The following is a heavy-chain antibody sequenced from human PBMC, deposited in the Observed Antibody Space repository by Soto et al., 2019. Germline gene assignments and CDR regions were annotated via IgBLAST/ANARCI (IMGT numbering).Heavy chain of an antibody. CDR1: GFVFSDFQ. CDR3: ARDNLAFQGAFDL. J-gene: IGHJ4*02. D-gene: IGHD3-16*01. Sequence: LRLSCAASGFVFSDFQFNWVRQAPGGGLEWLSSITGTSAFTEYAESIEGRFTISRDNPNKLLFLHMYNLRPEDTAVYYCARDNLAFQGAFDLWGQGTLVTVSS. V-gene: IGHV3-21*01. CDR2: ITGTSAFT.